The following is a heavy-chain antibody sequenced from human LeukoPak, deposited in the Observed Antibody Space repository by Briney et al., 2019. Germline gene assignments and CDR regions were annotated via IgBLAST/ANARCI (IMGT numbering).Heavy chain of an antibody. D-gene: IGHD5-12*01. J-gene: IGHJ4*02. CDR1: GGSFSGYY. CDR2: INHSGST. CDR3: ARLGSIGEIKWPL. Sequence: SETLSLTCAVYGGSFSGYYWSWIRQPPGKGLEWIGEINHSGSTNYNPSLKSRVTISVDTSKNQFSLKLSSVTAADTAVYYCARLGSIGEIKWPLWGQGTLVTVSS. V-gene: IGHV4-34*01.